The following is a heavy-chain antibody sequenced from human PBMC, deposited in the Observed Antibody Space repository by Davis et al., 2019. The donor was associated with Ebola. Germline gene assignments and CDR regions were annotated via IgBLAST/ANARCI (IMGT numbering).Heavy chain of an antibody. CDR1: GFIFRNYV. J-gene: IGHJ4*02. CDR2: ISGEGGET. D-gene: IGHD3-16*02. CDR3: VKDRGRFGGIIGIMDF. Sequence: PGGSLRLSCETSGFIFRNYVMSWVRQAPGKGLEWVSAISGEGGETYYAASVKGRFTISRDNFKDILYLQMNSLRAEDTAVYFCVKDRGRFGGIIGIMDFWGQGTLVTVSS. V-gene: IGHV3-23*01.